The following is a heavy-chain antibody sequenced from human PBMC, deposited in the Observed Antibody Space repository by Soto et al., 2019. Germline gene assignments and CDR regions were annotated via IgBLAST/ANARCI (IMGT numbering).Heavy chain of an antibody. V-gene: IGHV4-34*01. D-gene: IGHD5-12*01. Sequence: SETLSLTSAVYGGSLSGYYWSWIRQPPGKGLEWIGEINHSGSTNYNPSLKSRVTISVDTSKNQCSLKLSSVTAADTAVYYCARGRMATIDYWGQGTLVTVSS. J-gene: IGHJ4*02. CDR3: ARGRMATIDY. CDR1: GGSLSGYY. CDR2: INHSGST.